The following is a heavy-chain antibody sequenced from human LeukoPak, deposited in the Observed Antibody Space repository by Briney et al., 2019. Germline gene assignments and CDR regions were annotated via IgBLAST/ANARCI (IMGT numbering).Heavy chain of an antibody. CDR3: AMKAVPRPRLYNAFDF. J-gene: IGHJ3*01. CDR2: ISGSDCRT. CDR1: GFTYSTYG. D-gene: IGHD6-25*01. Sequence: PGGPLRLSCVASGFTYSTYGVLCLPHSPEKALVWVSAISGSDCRTYYADSVKGRVTISRDNSKNTLYMQMNSLRDDDTAVYYCAMKAVPRPRLYNAFDFWGQGTVVTVSS. V-gene: IGHV3-23*01.